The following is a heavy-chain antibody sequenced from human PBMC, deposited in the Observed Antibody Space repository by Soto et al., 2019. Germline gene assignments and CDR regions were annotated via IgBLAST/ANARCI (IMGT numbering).Heavy chain of an antibody. Sequence: GGSVRLSCAPSGFTFSSYGMHWARQAPGKGLEWVAVIWYDGSNKVYADSVKGRFTISRDNSKNTLYLQMNSLRAEDTAVYYCARDLSGDYGALDTWGQGTMVTVSS. CDR2: IWYDGSNK. D-gene: IGHD4-17*01. V-gene: IGHV3-33*01. CDR3: ARDLSGDYGALDT. J-gene: IGHJ3*02. CDR1: GFTFSSYG.